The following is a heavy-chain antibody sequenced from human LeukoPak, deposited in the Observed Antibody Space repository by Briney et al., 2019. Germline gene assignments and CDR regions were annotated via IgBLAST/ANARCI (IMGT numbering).Heavy chain of an antibody. CDR3: ARALRGYSGYDQFDY. CDR1: GGSFSGYY. V-gene: IGHV4-34*01. D-gene: IGHD5-12*01. CDR2: INHSGST. J-gene: IGHJ4*02. Sequence: MASETLSLTCAVYGGSFSGYYWSWIRQPPGKGLEWIGEINHSGSTNYNPSLKSRVTISVDTSKNQSSLKLSSVTAADTAVYYCARALRGYSGYDQFDYWGQGTLVTVSS.